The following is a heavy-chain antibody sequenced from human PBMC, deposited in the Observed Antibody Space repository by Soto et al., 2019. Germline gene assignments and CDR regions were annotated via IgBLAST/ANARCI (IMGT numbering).Heavy chain of an antibody. J-gene: IGHJ4*02. CDR2: ISGSGGST. D-gene: IGHD2-2*01. CDR1: GFTCSSYA. V-gene: IGHV3-23*01. Sequence: PGGSLRLSCAASGFTCSSYAMSWVRQAPGKGLEWVSAISGSGGSTYYADSVKGRFTISRDNSKNTLYLQMNSLRAEDTAVYYCANPYCSSTSCPIDYWGQGTLVTVSS. CDR3: ANPYCSSTSCPIDY.